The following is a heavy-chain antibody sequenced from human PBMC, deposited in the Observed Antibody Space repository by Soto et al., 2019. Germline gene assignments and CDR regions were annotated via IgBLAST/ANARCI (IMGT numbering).Heavy chain of an antibody. Sequence: GASVKVSCKASGYTFTSYAMHWVRQAPGQRLEWMGWINAGNGNTKYSQKFQGRVTITRDTSASTAYMELSSLRSEDTAVYYCARVGVYFDWFDLAPLDYWGKGTLVTVST. D-gene: IGHD3-9*01. CDR3: ARVGVYFDWFDLAPLDY. V-gene: IGHV1-3*01. CDR1: GYTFTSYA. CDR2: INAGNGNT. J-gene: IGHJ4*02.